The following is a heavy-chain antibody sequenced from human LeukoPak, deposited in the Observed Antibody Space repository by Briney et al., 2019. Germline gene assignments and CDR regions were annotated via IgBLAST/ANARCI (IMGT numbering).Heavy chain of an antibody. CDR1: GGSISGYY. CDR2: INYSGST. J-gene: IGHJ4*02. Sequence: PSETLSLTCTVSGGSISGYYWSWLRQPPGKGLEWVGYINYSGSTNYNPSLKSRVTISVDTSKKNQFSLKLSSVTAADTAEYYCARHFDYSGYYFDYWGQGTLVTVSS. D-gene: IGHD2-15*01. CDR3: ARHFDYSGYYFDY. V-gene: IGHV4-59*08.